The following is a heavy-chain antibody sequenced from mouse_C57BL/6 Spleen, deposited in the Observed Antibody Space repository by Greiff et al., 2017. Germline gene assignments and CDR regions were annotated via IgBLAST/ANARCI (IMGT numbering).Heavy chain of an antibody. Sequence: VQLPQPGAELVKPGASVKLSCKASGYTFTSYRVHWVKQRPGQGLEWVGMIHPNIGSTNYNEKFKSKATLTVDKSSSTAYMQLSSLTSEDSAVYYCAREPYYAMDYWGQGTSVTVSS. J-gene: IGHJ4*01. V-gene: IGHV1-64*01. CDR1: GYTFTSYR. CDR2: IHPNIGST. CDR3: AREPYYAMDY.